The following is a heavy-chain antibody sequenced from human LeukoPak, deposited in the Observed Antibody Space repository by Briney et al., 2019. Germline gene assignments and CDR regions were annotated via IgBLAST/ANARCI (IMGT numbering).Heavy chain of an antibody. CDR3: AKNRGVAAAGPDY. V-gene: IGHV3-23*01. Sequence: GGSLRVSCAASGFIFSSYAMSWVRQARGKGLEWVSGIGGGGTRTYYADSVKGRFTISRDNSKNTLYLQMTSLAAEDTALYYCAKNRGVAAAGPDYWGQGTLVTVSS. J-gene: IGHJ4*02. CDR1: GFIFSSYA. D-gene: IGHD6-13*01. CDR2: IGGGGTRT.